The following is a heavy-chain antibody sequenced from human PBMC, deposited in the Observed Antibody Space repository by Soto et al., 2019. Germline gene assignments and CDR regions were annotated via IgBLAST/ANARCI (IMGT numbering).Heavy chain of an antibody. CDR1: GGSISSGGYY. D-gene: IGHD4-17*01. J-gene: IGHJ5*02. CDR3: ARDRSAYGDYSGWFDP. CDR2: IYYSGST. Sequence: QVQLQESGPGLVKPSQTLSLTCTVSGGSISSGGYYWSWIRQHPGKGLEWIGYIYYSGSTYYNPSLKSRVTISVDTSKNQFSLKLSSVTAADTAVYYCARDRSAYGDYSGWFDPWGQGTLVTVSS. V-gene: IGHV4-31*03.